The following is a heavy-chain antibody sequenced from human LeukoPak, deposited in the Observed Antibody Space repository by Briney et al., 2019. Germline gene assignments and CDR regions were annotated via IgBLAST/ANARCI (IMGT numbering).Heavy chain of an antibody. CDR2: VWYDGSNR. D-gene: IGHD6-19*01. Sequence: GGSLRLSCAASGFTFTNYGMHWVRQAPGKGLEWVAVVWYDGSNRYYADSVKGRFTISRDNSKNTLYLQMNSLRVEDTAVYYCAKSGYSSGWYGPADFDYWGQGTLVTVSS. J-gene: IGHJ4*02. V-gene: IGHV3-33*06. CDR1: GFTFTNYG. CDR3: AKSGYSSGWYGPADFDY.